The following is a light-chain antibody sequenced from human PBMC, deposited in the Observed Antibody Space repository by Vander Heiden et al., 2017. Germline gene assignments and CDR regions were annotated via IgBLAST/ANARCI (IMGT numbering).Light chain of an antibody. J-gene: IGKJ4*01. CDR3: QQRSNWPPLT. CDR1: KSGISY. CDR2: DAA. V-gene: IGKV3-11*01. Sequence: ELASPHSPATLSLSPGERATLSGRASKSGISYKAWYQQKPAQAPRLLIYDAANRATGSTARFSGSGSGTDFTLTISSLEPEDVAVYYCQQRSNWPPLTFGGGTKVEIK.